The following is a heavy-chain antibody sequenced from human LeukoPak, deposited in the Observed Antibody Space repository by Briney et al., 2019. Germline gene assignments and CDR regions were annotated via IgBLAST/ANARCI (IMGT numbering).Heavy chain of an antibody. CDR2: INWNGGST. J-gene: IGHJ4*02. D-gene: IGHD4-17*01. CDR1: GFTFDDFG. V-gene: IGHV3-20*04. Sequence: GGSLRLSCAASGFTFDDFGMSWVRQGPGKGLEWVSGINWNGGSTGYADSVKGRFTISRDNAKKSLYLQMNSLRAEDTALYCCARAPMTTVTTIDYWGQGTLVTVSS. CDR3: ARAPMTTVTTIDY.